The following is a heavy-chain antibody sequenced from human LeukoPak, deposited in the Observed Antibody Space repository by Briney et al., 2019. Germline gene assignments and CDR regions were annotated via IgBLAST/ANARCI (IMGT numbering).Heavy chain of an antibody. CDR2: INPNSGGT. J-gene: IGHJ4*02. CDR3: ARVWCSSTSCYYYFDY. Sequence: ASVKVPCKASGYTFTGYYMHWVRQAPGQGLEWMGRINPNSGGTNYAQKFQGRVTMTRDTSISTAYMELSRLRSDDTAVYYCARVWCSSTSCYYYFDYWGQGTLVTVSS. CDR1: GYTFTGYY. D-gene: IGHD2-2*01. V-gene: IGHV1-2*06.